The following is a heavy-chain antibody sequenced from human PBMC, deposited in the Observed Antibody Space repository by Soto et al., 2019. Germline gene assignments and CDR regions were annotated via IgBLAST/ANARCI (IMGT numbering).Heavy chain of an antibody. CDR3: TRYPVDSPDFYY. CDR1: GFTFSIYV. Sequence: GGSLRLSCAASGFTFSIYVMHWVRQAPGKGLEYVSSISTNGGSTDYADSVKGRFTISRDHSKNSLYLQMNSLRVEDTAVYYCTRYPVDSPDFYYWGQGTLDTGSS. D-gene: IGHD2-15*01. V-gene: IGHV3-64*04. J-gene: IGHJ4*02. CDR2: ISTNGGST.